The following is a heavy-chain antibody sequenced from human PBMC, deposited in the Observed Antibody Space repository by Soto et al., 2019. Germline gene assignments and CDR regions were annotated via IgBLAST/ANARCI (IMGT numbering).Heavy chain of an antibody. CDR3: ARDSGGSHWNPAYYYGMDV. Sequence: SETLSLTCTVSGGSISSGDYYWSWIRQPPGKGLEWIGYIYYSGSTYYNPSLKSRVTISVDTSKNQFSLKLSSVTAADTAVYYCARDSGGSHWNPAYYYGMDVWGQGTTVTVSS. V-gene: IGHV4-30-4*01. J-gene: IGHJ6*02. D-gene: IGHD1-1*01. CDR2: IYYSGST. CDR1: GGSISSGDYY.